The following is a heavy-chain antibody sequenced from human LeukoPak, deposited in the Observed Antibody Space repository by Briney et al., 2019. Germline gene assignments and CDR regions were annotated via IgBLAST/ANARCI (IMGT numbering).Heavy chain of an antibody. CDR3: ARDRRKGYCGGDCYSGYRYFDL. V-gene: IGHV1-46*01. CDR1: GYTFTSYY. D-gene: IGHD2-21*02. CDR2: INPSGGST. J-gene: IGHJ2*01. Sequence: AASVKVSCKASGYTFTSYYMHWVRQAPGQGLEWMGIINPSGGSTNYAQKFQGRVTMTRDTSTSTVYMELSGLTSEDTAVYYCARDRRKGYCGGDCYSGYRYFDLWGRGTLVSVSS.